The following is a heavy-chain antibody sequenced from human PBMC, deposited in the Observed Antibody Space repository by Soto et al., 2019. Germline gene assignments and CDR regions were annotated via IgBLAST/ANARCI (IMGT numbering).Heavy chain of an antibody. J-gene: IGHJ6*02. CDR3: TSDTARVYYGMDV. D-gene: IGHD5-18*01. CDR1: GFTFSGSA. V-gene: IGHV3-73*02. CDR2: IRSKANSYAT. Sequence: EVQLVESGGGLVQPGGSLKLSCAASGFTFSGSAMHWVRQASGKGLEWVGRIRSKANSYATAYAASGKGRFTISRDDSKNPAYLQMDSLKTEDTAVYYCTSDTARVYYGMDVWGQGTTVTVSS.